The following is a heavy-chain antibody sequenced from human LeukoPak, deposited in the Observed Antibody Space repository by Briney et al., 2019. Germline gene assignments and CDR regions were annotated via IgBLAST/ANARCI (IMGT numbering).Heavy chain of an antibody. Sequence: ASVKVSCKASGYTFTSYYMHWVRQAPGRGLEWMGWINPNSGGTNYAQKFQGRVAMTRDTSISTAYMELSRLRSDDTAVYYCARDVDGGVDYWGQGTLVTVSS. CDR1: GYTFTSYY. CDR2: INPNSGGT. CDR3: ARDVDGGVDY. V-gene: IGHV1-2*02. D-gene: IGHD4-23*01. J-gene: IGHJ4*02.